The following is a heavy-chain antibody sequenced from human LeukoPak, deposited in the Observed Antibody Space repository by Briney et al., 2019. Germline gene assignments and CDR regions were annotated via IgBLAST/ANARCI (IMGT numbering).Heavy chain of an antibody. V-gene: IGHV3-23*01. Sequence: PGGSLRLSCAASGFTFSNYAMSWVRRAPVEGLKWVSGISGSGGSTYYADSVKGRFTISRDNSKNMLYLQMNSLRAEDTAVYYCAKDPYNMALANTNGWFDPWGQGTLVTVSS. CDR2: ISGSGGST. D-gene: IGHD2-8*01. J-gene: IGHJ5*02. CDR1: GFTFSNYA. CDR3: AKDPYNMALANTNGWFDP.